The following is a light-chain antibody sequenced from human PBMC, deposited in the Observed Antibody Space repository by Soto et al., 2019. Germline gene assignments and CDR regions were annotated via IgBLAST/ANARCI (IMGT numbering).Light chain of an antibody. CDR2: FNTDGSH. J-gene: IGLJ2*01. Sequence: QSVLTQSPSASASLGASVKLTCTLSSGHSSYAIAWHQQQPEKGPRYLMKFNTDGSHTKGDGIPDRFSGSSSGAERYLTISSLQSEDEADYYCQTWVTGILVFGGGTKLTVL. CDR3: QTWVTGILV. V-gene: IGLV4-69*01. CDR1: SGHSSYA.